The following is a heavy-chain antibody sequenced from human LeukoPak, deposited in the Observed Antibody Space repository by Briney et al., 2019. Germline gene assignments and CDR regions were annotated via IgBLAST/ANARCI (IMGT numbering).Heavy chain of an antibody. D-gene: IGHD1-1*01. J-gene: IGHJ4*02. CDR1: GFTFSASS. Sequence: PGGSLKLSCAASGFTFSASSLHRVRQASGKGLEWVGRIRNKANNYATAYAASVKGRFTLSRDDSKNTAYLQMGSLKTEDTAVYYCTCLESTGQDPNGDYWGQGTLVTVSS. CDR3: TCLESTGQDPNGDY. CDR2: IRNKANNYAT. V-gene: IGHV3-73*01.